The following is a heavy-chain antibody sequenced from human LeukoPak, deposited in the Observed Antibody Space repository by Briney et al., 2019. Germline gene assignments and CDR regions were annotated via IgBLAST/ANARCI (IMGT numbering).Heavy chain of an antibody. D-gene: IGHD1-20*01. V-gene: IGHV1-2*02. CDR1: GYTFTDYY. J-gene: IGHJ4*02. CDR2: INPNSGGT. Sequence: GASVKVSCKASGYTFTDYYMHWVRHAPGQGLEWMGWINPNSGGTKYAQKFQGRVTMTRDTSISTAYMELSRLTYDDTAVYYCAGLPRYNWNEPLDYWGQGTLVTVSS. CDR3: AGLPRYNWNEPLDY.